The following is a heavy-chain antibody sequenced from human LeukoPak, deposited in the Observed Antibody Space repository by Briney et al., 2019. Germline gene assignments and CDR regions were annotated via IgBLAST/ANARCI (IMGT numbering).Heavy chain of an antibody. V-gene: IGHV3-30*03. CDR2: ISYDGSNK. CDR3: ARMANLGDSSGYYFDY. D-gene: IGHD3-22*01. CDR1: GFPFSSYW. Sequence: GGSLRLSCVASGFPFSSYWMTWVRQAPGKGLEWVAVISYDGSNKYYADSVKGRFTISRDNSKNTLYLQMNSLRAEDTAVYYCARMANLGDSSGYYFDYWGQGTLVTVSS. J-gene: IGHJ4*02.